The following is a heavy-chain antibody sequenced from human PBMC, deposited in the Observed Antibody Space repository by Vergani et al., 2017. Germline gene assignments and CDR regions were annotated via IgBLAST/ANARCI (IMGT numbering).Heavy chain of an antibody. D-gene: IGHD3-9*01. J-gene: IGHJ3*02. CDR3: ARATYYDILTGYYGAFDI. V-gene: IGHV1-69*01. Sequence: QVQLVQSGAEVKKPGSSVKVSCKASGGTFSSYAISWVRQAPGQGLEWMGGIIPIFGTANYAQKFQGRVTITADESTSTAYMELSSLRSEDTAVYYCARATYYDILTGYYGAFDIWGQGTMVTVSS. CDR2: IIPIFGTA. CDR1: GGTFSSYA.